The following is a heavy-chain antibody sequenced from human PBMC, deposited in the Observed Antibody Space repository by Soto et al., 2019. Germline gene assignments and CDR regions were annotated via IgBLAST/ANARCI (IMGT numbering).Heavy chain of an antibody. CDR1: GFAVSSTY. J-gene: IGHJ4*02. CDR3: ARGVPITPGTFDY. D-gene: IGHD5-12*01. CDR2: IYSGGSS. V-gene: IGHV3-53*01. Sequence: GGSLRLSCAASGFAVSSTYMSWVRQAPGNGLEWVSIIYSGGSSFYEDSVKGRFTISRDNSKNTLYLQMKSLRAEDTAVYYCARGVPITPGTFDYRGQGTLVNVCS.